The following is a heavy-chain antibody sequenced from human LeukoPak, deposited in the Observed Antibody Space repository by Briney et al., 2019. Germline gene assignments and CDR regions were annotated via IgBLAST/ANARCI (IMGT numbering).Heavy chain of an antibody. Sequence: PGGSLRLSCAASGFTFSSYSMNWVRQAPGQGLEWISSISSSSSYIYYADSVKGRFTISRDNAKNSLYLQMNSLRAEDTAVYYCARGIVGAKDAFDIWGQGTMVTVSS. CDR2: ISSSSSYI. J-gene: IGHJ3*02. D-gene: IGHD1-26*01. CDR1: GFTFSSYS. CDR3: ARGIVGAKDAFDI. V-gene: IGHV3-21*01.